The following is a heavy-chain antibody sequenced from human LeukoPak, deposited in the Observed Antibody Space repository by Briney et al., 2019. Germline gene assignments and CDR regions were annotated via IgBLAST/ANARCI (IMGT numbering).Heavy chain of an antibody. CDR3: AKDIFTMVRGVVDY. V-gene: IGHV3-9*01. CDR2: ISWNSGSI. CDR1: GFTFDDYA. J-gene: IGHJ4*02. Sequence: PGGSLRLSCAASGFTFDDYAMHWVRQAPGKGLEWVSGISWNSGSIGYADSVKGRFTTSRDNAKNSLYLQMNSLRAEDTALYYCAKDIFTMVRGVVDYWGQGTLVTVSS. D-gene: IGHD3-10*01.